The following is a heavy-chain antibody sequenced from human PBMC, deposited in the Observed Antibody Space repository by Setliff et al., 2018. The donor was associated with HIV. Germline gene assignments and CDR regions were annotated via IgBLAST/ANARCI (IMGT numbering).Heavy chain of an antibody. CDR3: ARDPHYFDTSGHYSWFYFDY. CDR1: GGSISSTNW. D-gene: IGHD3-22*01. Sequence: SETLSLTCAVSGGSISSTNWWNWVRQPPGKGLEWIADINHRTNSNYNPSLKSRVTISVDTSKNQFSLKLTSVTAADTAVYFCARDPHYFDTSGHYSWFYFDYWGQGTLVTVSS. CDR2: INHRTNS. J-gene: IGHJ4*02. V-gene: IGHV4-4*02.